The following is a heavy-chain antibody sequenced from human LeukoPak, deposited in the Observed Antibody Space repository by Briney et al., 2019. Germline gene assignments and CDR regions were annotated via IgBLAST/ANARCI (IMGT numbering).Heavy chain of an antibody. D-gene: IGHD1-26*01. CDR2: ITSSSTYT. V-gene: IGHV3-21*01. Sequence: PGGSLRLSCAASGFSFSSYNMNWVRQAPGKGLEWVSSITSSSTYTFYADSVKGRFTISRDNARNSLFLQMNSLRAEDTAVYYCARDPYSGTYGNTYYYYMDVWGKGTTVTISS. CDR3: ARDPYSGTYGNTYYYYMDV. CDR1: GFSFSSYN. J-gene: IGHJ6*03.